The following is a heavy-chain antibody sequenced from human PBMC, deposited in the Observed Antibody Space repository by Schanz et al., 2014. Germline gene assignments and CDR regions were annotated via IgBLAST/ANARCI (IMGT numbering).Heavy chain of an antibody. CDR3: AKDRECSSGCSCLTFDY. D-gene: IGHD2-15*01. CDR1: GFTFSSYA. J-gene: IGHJ4*02. CDR2: ISYDGSNK. Sequence: QVQLVESGGGVVQPGRSLRLSCAAYGFTFSSYAMHWVRQAPGKGLEWVAVISYDGSNKYYADSVKGRFTISRDNSKNTLKLPMNTQMAEKTAVYYGAKDRECSSGCSCLTFDYWGQGTLVTVSS. V-gene: IGHV3-30-3*01.